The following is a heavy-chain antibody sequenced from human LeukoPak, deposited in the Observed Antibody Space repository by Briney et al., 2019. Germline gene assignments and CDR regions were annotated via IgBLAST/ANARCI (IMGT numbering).Heavy chain of an antibody. V-gene: IGHV1-69*08. J-gene: IGHJ4*02. D-gene: IGHD6-19*01. CDR3: AGGSRATQGY. CDR1: GGTFSSYT. CDR2: ITPVFGTV. Sequence: SVKVPCKASGGTFSSYTISWVRQAPGQGLEWMGRITPVFGTVDYAQKFQDRVTIIADISTTTVYMELSSLVSEDTAVYYCAGGSRATQGYWGQGTLVTVSS.